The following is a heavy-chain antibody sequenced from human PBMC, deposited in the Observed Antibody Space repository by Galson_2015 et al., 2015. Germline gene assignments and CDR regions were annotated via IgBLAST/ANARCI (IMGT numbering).Heavy chain of an antibody. V-gene: IGHV1-69*13. D-gene: IGHD4-23*01. Sequence: SVKISCKASGGTFSSYVISWVRQAPGQGLEWMGKIIPIFDTATYAQKFQGRVTISADESTSTAYMELSSLSPEDTAVYYCARVGGDVVGTSSFDFWGQGTLVTVSS. CDR1: GGTFSSYV. CDR3: ARVGGDVVGTSSFDF. J-gene: IGHJ4*02. CDR2: IIPIFDTA.